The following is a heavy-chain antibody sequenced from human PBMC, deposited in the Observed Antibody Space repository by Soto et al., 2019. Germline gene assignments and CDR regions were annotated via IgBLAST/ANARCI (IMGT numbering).Heavy chain of an antibody. D-gene: IGHD3-3*01. CDR2: ISGSGGST. V-gene: IGHV3-23*01. CDR3: ANSGSDGWVYDFWSGYYTHGIDY. J-gene: IGHJ4*02. Sequence: GGSLRLSCAASGFTFSSYAMSWVRQAPGKGLEWVSAISGSGGSTYYADSVKGRFTISRDNSKNTLYLQMNSLRAEDTAVYYCANSGSDGWVYDFWSGYYTHGIDYWGQGTLVTVSS. CDR1: GFTFSSYA.